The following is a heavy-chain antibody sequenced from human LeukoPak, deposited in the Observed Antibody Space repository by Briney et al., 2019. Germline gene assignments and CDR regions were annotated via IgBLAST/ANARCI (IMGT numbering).Heavy chain of an antibody. V-gene: IGHV3-7*01. CDR1: GFTFSSYW. Sequence: GGSLRLSCADSGFTFSSYWMSWVRQTPGKGLEWVADIKQDGSEKYYVDSVKGRFTISRDNAKNSLYLQMNSLRAEDTAVYYCARDRSDILTGYNDAFDIWGQRTMVTVSS. CDR2: IKQDGSEK. CDR3: ARDRSDILTGYNDAFDI. J-gene: IGHJ3*02. D-gene: IGHD3-9*01.